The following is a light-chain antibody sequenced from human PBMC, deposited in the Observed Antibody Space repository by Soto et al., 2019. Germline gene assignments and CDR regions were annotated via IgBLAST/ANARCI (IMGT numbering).Light chain of an antibody. CDR2: GAS. J-gene: IGKJ4*01. Sequence: EIVMTQSPAPLSVSPGERATLSCRASQSVNNNLAWYQQKPGQAPRLLIYGASARATGIPARFSGSGSGTEFTLTISGLQSEDFAVYYCQQYNNWPLTFGGGTKVEIK. CDR3: QQYNNWPLT. V-gene: IGKV3-15*01. CDR1: QSVNNN.